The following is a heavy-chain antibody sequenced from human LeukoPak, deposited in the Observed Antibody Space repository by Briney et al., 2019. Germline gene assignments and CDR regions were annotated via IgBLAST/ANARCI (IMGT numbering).Heavy chain of an antibody. Sequence: GGSLRLSCAASGLTVGTHYMHWVRQAPRKGLEWVSDIAAGVQTYYADSVKARFYVSRDNSNNTLSLQMNSLRVEDTAVYYCARERLGMDVWGQGTTVTVSS. V-gene: IGHV3-66*01. CDR2: IAAGVQT. CDR1: GLTVGTHY. J-gene: IGHJ6*02. D-gene: IGHD6-19*01. CDR3: ARERLGMDV.